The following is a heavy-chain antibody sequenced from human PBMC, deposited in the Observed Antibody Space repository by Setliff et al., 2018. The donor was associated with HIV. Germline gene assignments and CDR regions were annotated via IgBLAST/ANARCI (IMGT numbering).Heavy chain of an antibody. CDR2: INHSGST. Sequence: SETLSLTCAVYGGSFNGYYWSWIRQPPGKGLEWIGEINHSGSTNYNPSLKSRVTMSVDKSKNQFSLKLSSVTAADTAVYYCARGLYDNSGHLDSWGQGTLVTVSS. CDR3: ARGLYDNSGHLDS. CDR1: GGSFNGYY. V-gene: IGHV4-34*01. J-gene: IGHJ5*01. D-gene: IGHD3-22*01.